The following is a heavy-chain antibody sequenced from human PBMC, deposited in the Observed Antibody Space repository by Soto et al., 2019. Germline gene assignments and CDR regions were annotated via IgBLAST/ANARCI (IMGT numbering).Heavy chain of an antibody. D-gene: IGHD3-10*01. J-gene: IGHJ6*02. CDR3: GHRRGFGESIAMDV. CDR2: IYWDDDK. V-gene: IGHV2-5*02. CDR1: GFSLSTTGVS. Sequence: QITLKESGPTLVKPTQTLTLTCTFSGFSLSTTGVSVGWIRQTPGKALEWQALIYWDDDKHYSQSLQSRLTITKDSTKRQLILIITNIDHVDTATYYCGHRRGFGESIAMDVWGQGTTVTVSS.